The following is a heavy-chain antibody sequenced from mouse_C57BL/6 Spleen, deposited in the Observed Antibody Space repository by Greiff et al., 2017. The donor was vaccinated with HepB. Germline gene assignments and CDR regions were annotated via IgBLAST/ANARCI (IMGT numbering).Heavy chain of an antibody. Sequence: EVKLVESGPGLVKPSQSLSLTCSVTGYSITSGYYWNWIRQFPGNKLEWMGYISYDGSNNYNPSLKNRISITRDTSKNQFFLKLNSVTTEDTATYYCARGGDYYGDLSYWGQGTLVTVSA. V-gene: IGHV3-6*01. D-gene: IGHD1-1*01. CDR2: ISYDGSN. CDR3: ARGGDYYGDLSY. CDR1: GYSITSGYY. J-gene: IGHJ3*01.